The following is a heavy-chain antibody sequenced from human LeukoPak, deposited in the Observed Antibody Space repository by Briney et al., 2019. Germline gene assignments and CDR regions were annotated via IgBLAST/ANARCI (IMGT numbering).Heavy chain of an antibody. CDR1: GGSISSSSYY. D-gene: IGHD5-12*01. CDR3: ARQRYSGYDPGDAFDI. CDR2: IYYSGST. Sequence: SETLSLTCTVSGGSISSSSYYWGWIRQPPGKGLEWIGSIYYSGSTYYNPSLKSRVTISVDTSKNQFSLKLSSVTAADTAVYYCARQRYSGYDPGDAFDIWGQGTMVTVS. J-gene: IGHJ3*02. V-gene: IGHV4-39*01.